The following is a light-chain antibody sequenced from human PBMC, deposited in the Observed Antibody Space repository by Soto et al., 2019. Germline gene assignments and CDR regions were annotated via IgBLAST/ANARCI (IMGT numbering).Light chain of an antibody. V-gene: IGKV1-5*03. CDR1: QTISSW. J-gene: IGKJ1*01. Sequence: DIQMTQSPSTLSGSVGDRVTITCRASQTISSWLAWYQQKPGKAPKLLIYKASTLKSGVPSRFSGSGSGTEFTLTISNLQPEDFATYYCQESFFILGTFGRGTKVEV. CDR2: KAS. CDR3: QESFFILGT.